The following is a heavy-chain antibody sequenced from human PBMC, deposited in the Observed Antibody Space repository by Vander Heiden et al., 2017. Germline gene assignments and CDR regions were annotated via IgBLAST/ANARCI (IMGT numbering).Heavy chain of an antibody. CDR3: AGSGLPYYYYGMDV. CDR2: ISGSGGST. J-gene: IGHJ6*02. Sequence: EVQLLESGGGLVQPGGSLRLSCAASGFTFSSYAMSWVGQGPGKGLEWVPAISGSGGSTYYADSVKGRFTISRDNSKNTMYLQMNSLRAEDTAVYYCAGSGLPYYYYGMDVWGQGTTVTVSS. V-gene: IGHV3-23*01. CDR1: GFTFSSYA. D-gene: IGHD1-26*01.